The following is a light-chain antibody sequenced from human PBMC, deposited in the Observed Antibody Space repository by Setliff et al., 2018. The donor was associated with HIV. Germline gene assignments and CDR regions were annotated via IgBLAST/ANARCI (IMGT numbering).Light chain of an antibody. J-gene: IGLJ1*01. Sequence: QSVLTQPPSASGSPGQSVTISCTGTSGDVGGYNYVSWYQQHPGEAPKLIIYNVNNRPSGVSGRFSGSKSGNTASLAISGLQSEDEADYYCCSYAGTYTYVFGTGTKVTVL. CDR1: SGDVGGYNY. V-gene: IGLV2-11*01. CDR2: NVN. CDR3: CSYAGTYTYV.